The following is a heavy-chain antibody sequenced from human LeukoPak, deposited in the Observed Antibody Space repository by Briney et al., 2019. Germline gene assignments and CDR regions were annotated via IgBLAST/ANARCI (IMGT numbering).Heavy chain of an antibody. CDR1: GRSISGYY. D-gene: IGHD4-23*01. Sequence: SQTLSLTCTVSGRSISGYYCSCIRQPAEPGLEWIGRIAATVSTKAHTSLRRRVTISVDTSKTQFALRLTSVPAADTAVYYCARAKDKDRGNDAFDIWGQGKLVTISS. V-gene: IGHV4-4*07. J-gene: IGHJ3*02. CDR3: ARAKDKDRGNDAFDI. CDR2: IAATVST.